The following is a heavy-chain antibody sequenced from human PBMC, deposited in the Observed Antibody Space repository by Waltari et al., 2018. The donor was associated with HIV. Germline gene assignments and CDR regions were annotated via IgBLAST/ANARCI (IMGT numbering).Heavy chain of an antibody. V-gene: IGHV1-3*01. Sequence: QVQLVQSGAEVKKPGPSVKASCQASEYDFTMSSMPWLRQPPGQGFEWMGWINPDKGNTKYSQRFQDRVTITRDTSASTVYMDLMTLRSEDTAVYYCARDVDRGRGNWFDPWGQGTLVTVSS. CDR1: EYDFTMSS. CDR3: ARDVDRGRGNWFDP. CDR2: INPDKGNT. D-gene: IGHD3-10*01. J-gene: IGHJ5*02.